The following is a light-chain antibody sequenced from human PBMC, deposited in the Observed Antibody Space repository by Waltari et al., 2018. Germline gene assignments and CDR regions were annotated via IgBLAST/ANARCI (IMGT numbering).Light chain of an antibody. Sequence: SYELIQPLSVSVALGQTARIICGGNNIGSKNVYWYQQKAGQAPVLVIYRDSNRPSGIPERFSGSNSGNTATLTISRAQAGDEADYYCQVWDSSTAGVFGGGTKLTVL. V-gene: IGLV3-9*01. CDR1: NIGSKN. CDR2: RDS. J-gene: IGLJ3*02. CDR3: QVWDSSTAGV.